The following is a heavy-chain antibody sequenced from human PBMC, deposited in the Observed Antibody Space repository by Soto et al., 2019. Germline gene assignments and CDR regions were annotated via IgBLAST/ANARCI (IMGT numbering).Heavy chain of an antibody. CDR3: ATFRLAGGKYYFDY. CDR2: IYHSGST. V-gene: IGHV4-38-2*01. Sequence: SETLSLTCAVSGDSISSGYYWAWIRQPPGKGLEWIGYIYHSGSTYYNPSLKSRVTISVDRSKNQFSLKLSSVTAADTAVYYCATFRLAGGKYYFDYWGQGTLVTVSS. D-gene: IGHD3-10*01. CDR1: GDSISSGYY. J-gene: IGHJ4*02.